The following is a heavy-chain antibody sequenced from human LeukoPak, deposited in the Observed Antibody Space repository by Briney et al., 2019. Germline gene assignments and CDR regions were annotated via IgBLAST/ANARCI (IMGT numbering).Heavy chain of an antibody. CDR3: ARGGYNNSRGFDS. CDR2: INHSGST. V-gene: IGHV4-34*01. CDR1: GGSFSGYY. J-gene: IGHJ4*02. D-gene: IGHD5-24*01. Sequence: SETLSLTCAVYGGSFSGYYWSWIRQPPGKGLEWIGEINHSGSTNYNPSLKSRVTISVDTSKNQFSLKLSSVTAADTAVYYCARGGYNNSRGFDSWGQGALVTVSS.